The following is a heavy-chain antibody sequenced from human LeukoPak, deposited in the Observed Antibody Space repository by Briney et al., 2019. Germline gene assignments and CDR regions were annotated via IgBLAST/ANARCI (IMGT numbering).Heavy chain of an antibody. CDR2: ISGSAYST. D-gene: IGHD3-22*01. V-gene: IGHV3-23*01. CDR3: ARVASSSGKGGAFDI. J-gene: IGHJ3*02. CDR1: GFTVSSTY. Sequence: GGSLRLSCAASGFTVSSTYITWVRQAPGKGLEWVSTISGSAYSTYYADSVKGRFTISRDNSKNTLYLQMNSLRAEDTAVYFCARVASSSGKGGAFDIWGQGTMVTVSS.